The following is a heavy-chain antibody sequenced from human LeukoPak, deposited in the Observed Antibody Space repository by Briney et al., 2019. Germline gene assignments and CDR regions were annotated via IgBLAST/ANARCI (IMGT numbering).Heavy chain of an antibody. CDR2: ISGYNGNT. CDR1: GYIFSTYG. CDR3: ARRRSEEFDFDC. Sequence: ASVKVSCKASGYIFSTYGISWVRQAPGQGLEWMGCISGYNGNTNYAQKLQGRVTMTTGTSTSTAYMELRSLRSDDTAVYYCARRRSEEFDFDCWGQGTLVTVSS. V-gene: IGHV1-18*01. D-gene: IGHD6-19*01. J-gene: IGHJ4*02.